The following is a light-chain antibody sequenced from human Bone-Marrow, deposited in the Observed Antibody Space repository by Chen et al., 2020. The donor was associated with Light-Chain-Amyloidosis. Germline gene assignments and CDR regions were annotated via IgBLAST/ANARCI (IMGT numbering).Light chain of an antibody. Sequence: EIVLTQSPGTLSVSPGDRATLSCRASQSMSSTYLVWYQQKPGQPPRLHMYETSTRATGIPARFSGSGSGTDFTLTISRLEPEYVAVYYCQQYGSAQPITFGQGTRLEMK. CDR3: QQYGSAQPIT. V-gene: IGKV3-20*01. CDR2: ETS. CDR1: QSMSSTY. J-gene: IGKJ5*01.